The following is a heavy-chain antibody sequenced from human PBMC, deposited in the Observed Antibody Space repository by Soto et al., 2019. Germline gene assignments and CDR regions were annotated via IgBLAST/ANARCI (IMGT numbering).Heavy chain of an antibody. J-gene: IGHJ6*02. V-gene: IGHV4-31*03. CDR2: IYYSGST. CDR1: GGSISSGGYY. CDR3: ARAGAVGYYYYYGMDV. D-gene: IGHD2-8*02. Sequence: QVQLQESGPGLVKPSQTLSLTCTVSGGSISSGGYYWSWIRQHPGKGLEWIGYIYYSGSTYYNPSLKRRVTISVDTSKNQFSLKLSSVTAADTAVYYCARAGAVGYYYYYGMDVWGQGTTVTVSS.